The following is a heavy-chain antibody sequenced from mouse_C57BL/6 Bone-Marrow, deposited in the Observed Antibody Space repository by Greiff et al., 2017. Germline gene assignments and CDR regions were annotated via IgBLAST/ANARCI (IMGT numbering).Heavy chain of an antibody. CDR2: IDPSDSYT. Sequence: QVHVKQPGAELVMPGASVKLSCKASGYTFTSYWMHWVKQRPGQGLEWIGEIDPSDSYTNYNQKFKGKSTLTVDKSSSTAYMQLSSLTSEDSAVYYCASYGDYDPYYAMDYWGQGTSVTVSS. V-gene: IGHV1-69*01. CDR3: ASYGDYDPYYAMDY. J-gene: IGHJ4*01. CDR1: GYTFTSYW. D-gene: IGHD2-4*01.